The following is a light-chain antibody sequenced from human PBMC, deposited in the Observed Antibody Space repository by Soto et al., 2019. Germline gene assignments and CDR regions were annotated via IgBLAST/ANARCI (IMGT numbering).Light chain of an antibody. Sequence: VLTQSPRTLSLAPGERPTLSCRASQRINTSYLAWYAQKPGQAPRLLISGASIRATGIPDRFSGSGSGTEFTPTISRMDPEYFAVDYCQQYGPSRTFGQGTKVDIK. J-gene: IGKJ1*01. V-gene: IGKV3-20*01. CDR3: QQYGPSRT. CDR1: QRINTSY. CDR2: GAS.